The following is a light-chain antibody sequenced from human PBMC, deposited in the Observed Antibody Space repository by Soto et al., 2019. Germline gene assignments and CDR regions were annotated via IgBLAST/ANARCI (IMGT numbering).Light chain of an antibody. CDR2: DNN. J-gene: IGLJ3*02. V-gene: IGLV1-40*01. Sequence: QSVLTQPPSVSGAPGQRVTISCTASSSNVGTFSDIHWYQQLPGTAPRLVMYDNNKRPSGVPDRFSASKSGTSASLTITGLQAEDEAAYYCQCYDSALSASVFGGGTKLTVL. CDR1: SSNVGTFSD. CDR3: QCYDSALSASV.